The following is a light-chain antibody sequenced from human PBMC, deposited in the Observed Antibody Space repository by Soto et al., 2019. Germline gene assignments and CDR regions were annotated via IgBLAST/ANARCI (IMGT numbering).Light chain of an antibody. CDR2: ATS. CDR3: HQFDSSLT. Sequence: EILLTQSPATLSLSPGEGATLSCRASQSVSSSFLAWYQQQPGQAPRLLIYATSRRAPGIPDRFSGSGAGTALTLTISRLEPEDFAVYDWHQFDSSLTFGQGTKVEIK. J-gene: IGKJ1*01. CDR1: QSVSSSF. V-gene: IGKV3-20*01.